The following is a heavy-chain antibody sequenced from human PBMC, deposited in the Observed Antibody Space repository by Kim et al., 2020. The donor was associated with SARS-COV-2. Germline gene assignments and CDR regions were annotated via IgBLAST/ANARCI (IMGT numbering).Heavy chain of an antibody. CDR3: AKNGGDYYYYYGMDV. V-gene: IGHV3-30*18. J-gene: IGHJ6*02. CDR1: GFTFSTYG. CDR2: ISFDGTNK. D-gene: IGHD1-1*01. Sequence: GGSLRLSCAASGFTFSTYGMHWVRQAPGKGLEWVAVISFDGTNKYYADSVKGRFTISRDNSKNTPYLQMNSLRAEDTAVYCCAKNGGDYYYYYGMDVWGQGTTVTVSS.